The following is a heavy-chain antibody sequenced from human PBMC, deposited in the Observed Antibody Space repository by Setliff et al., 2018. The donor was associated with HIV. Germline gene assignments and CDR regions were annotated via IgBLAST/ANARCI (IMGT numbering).Heavy chain of an antibody. D-gene: IGHD5-18*01. J-gene: IGHJ4*02. Sequence: SETLSLTCTVSGDSISTDYWTWIRQPPGKGLEWIGYIYYSGSTYYNPSLKSRLTISVDTSKNQFSLKLSSVTAADTAVYYCARRDGYSYGFYFDYWGQGTLVTVSS. CDR2: IYYSGST. V-gene: IGHV4-59*04. CDR1: GDSISTDY. CDR3: ARRDGYSYGFYFDY.